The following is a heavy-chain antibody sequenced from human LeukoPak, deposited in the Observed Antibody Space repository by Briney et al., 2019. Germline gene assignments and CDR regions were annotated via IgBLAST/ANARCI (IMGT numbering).Heavy chain of an antibody. V-gene: IGHV4-30-4*08. J-gene: IGHJ6*03. CDR1: GGSISSGDYY. CDR2: IYYSGST. CDR3: ARDVRGYCSGGSCYHYYYYYMDV. Sequence: SQTLSLTCTVSGGSISSGDYYWSWIRPPPGKGLEWIGYIYYSGSTYYNPSLKSRVTISVDTSKNQFSLKLSSVTAADTAVYYCARDVRGYCSGGSCYHYYYYYMDVWGKGTTVTVSS. D-gene: IGHD2-15*01.